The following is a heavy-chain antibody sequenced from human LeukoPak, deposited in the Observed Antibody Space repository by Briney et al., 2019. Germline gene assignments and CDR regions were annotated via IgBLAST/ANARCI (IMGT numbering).Heavy chain of an antibody. CDR3: ARDRGYYYDSSGYVYYYYGMDV. CDR1: GGSVSSYY. J-gene: IGHJ6*02. D-gene: IGHD3-22*01. V-gene: IGHV4-59*02. Sequence: SETLSLTCTVSGGSVSSYYWSWIRQPPGKGLEWIGYIHYSGSTNYNPSLKSRVTISVDTSKNQFSLKLSSVTAADTAVYYCARDRGYYYDSSGYVYYYYGMDVWGQGTTVTVSS. CDR2: IHYSGST.